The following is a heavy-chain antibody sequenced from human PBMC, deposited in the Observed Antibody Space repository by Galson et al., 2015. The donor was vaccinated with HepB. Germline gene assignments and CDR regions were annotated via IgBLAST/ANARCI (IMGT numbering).Heavy chain of an antibody. CDR3: AKAPRLLDAFDI. Sequence: SLRLSCAASGFTFSSYAMSWVRQAPGKGLGWVSAISGSGGSTYYADSVKGRFTISRDNSKNTLYLQMNSLRAEDTAVYYCAKAPRLLDAFDIWGQGTMVTVSS. CDR1: GFTFSSYA. J-gene: IGHJ3*02. CDR2: ISGSGGST. V-gene: IGHV3-23*01. D-gene: IGHD2-15*01.